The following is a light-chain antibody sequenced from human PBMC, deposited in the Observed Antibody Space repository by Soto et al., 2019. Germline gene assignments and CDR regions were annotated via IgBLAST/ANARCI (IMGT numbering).Light chain of an antibody. CDR2: DVS. Sequence: QSALTQPASVSGSPGQSITISCTGTISDVGGYSYISWYQHNPGRAPKLMIYDVSNRPSGVSDRFSGSKSGNTASLTISRLQAEDEADYYCSSYTTSSTYVFGSGTKVTVL. V-gene: IGLV2-14*03. CDR3: SSYTTSSTYV. CDR1: ISDVGGYSY. J-gene: IGLJ1*01.